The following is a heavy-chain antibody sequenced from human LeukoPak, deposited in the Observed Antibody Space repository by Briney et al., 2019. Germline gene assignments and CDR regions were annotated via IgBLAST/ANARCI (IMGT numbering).Heavy chain of an antibody. D-gene: IGHD3-10*01. CDR2: INHRGSI. CDR1: GGSISSSRYY. Sequence: SETLSLTCTVSGGSISSSRYYWGWIRQAPGKGLEWIGEINHRGSINYNPSLKSRVTISVDTSKNQFSLKLSSVTAADTAVYYCARDQAGSSDWFDPWGQGTLVTVSS. CDR3: ARDQAGSSDWFDP. J-gene: IGHJ5*02. V-gene: IGHV4-39*07.